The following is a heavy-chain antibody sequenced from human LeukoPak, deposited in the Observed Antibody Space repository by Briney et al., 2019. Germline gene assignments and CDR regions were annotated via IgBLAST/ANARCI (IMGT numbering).Heavy chain of an antibody. CDR3: ARFSSHCSSTSCYSQFDY. CDR2: INHSGST. J-gene: IGHJ4*02. Sequence: SETLSLTCAVYGGSFSGYYWSWIRQPPGKGLEWIGEINHSGSTNYNPSLKSRVTISVDTSKNQFSLKLSSVTAADTAVYYCARFSSHCSSTSCYSQFDYWGQGTLVTVSS. V-gene: IGHV4-34*01. D-gene: IGHD2-2*01. CDR1: GGSFSGYY.